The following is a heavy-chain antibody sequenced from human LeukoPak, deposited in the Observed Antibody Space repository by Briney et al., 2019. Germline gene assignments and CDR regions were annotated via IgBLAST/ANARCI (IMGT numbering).Heavy chain of an antibody. CDR1: GFTFSTYN. V-gene: IGHV3-21*01. J-gene: IGHJ5*02. CDR2: IGSSGRDI. CDR3: ARALAARPRVGFDP. Sequence: GGSLRLSCAASGFTFSTYNMHWVRQAPGKGLEWVAFIGSSGRDIYYADSVKGRFTISRDNAKNSLYLQMNSLRAEDTAVYYCARALAARPRVGFDPWGQGTLVTVSS. D-gene: IGHD6-6*01.